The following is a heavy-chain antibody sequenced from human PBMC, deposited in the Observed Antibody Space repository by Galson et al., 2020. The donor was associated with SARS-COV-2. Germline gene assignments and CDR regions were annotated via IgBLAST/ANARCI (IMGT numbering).Heavy chain of an antibody. V-gene: IGHV6-1*01. CDR3: AGRVAGAGSLHI. CDR1: GDSVSSNSAA. J-gene: IGHJ3*02. CDR2: KYYRSQWST. Sequence: SETLSLTCAISGDSVSSNSAAWNWIRQSPSRGLEWLGRKYYRSQWSTDYTVSVKSRITINPDTSKNQLSLQLNSVTPEDTAIYYCAGRVAGAGSLHIWGQGTMVIVSS. D-gene: IGHD6-13*01.